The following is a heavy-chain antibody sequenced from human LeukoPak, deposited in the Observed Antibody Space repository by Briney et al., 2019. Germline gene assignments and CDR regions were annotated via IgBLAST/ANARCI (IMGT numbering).Heavy chain of an antibody. J-gene: IGHJ4*02. CDR1: GFTFSSYC. V-gene: IGHV3-30*02. D-gene: IGHD2-15*01. Sequence: AGSLRLSCAASGFTFSSYCMHCVRQAPAKGLEAVAFIRYHGSNKYYTDSVKSRFTISIDNSKNTLYLKMNSLRAEDTAVYYRAKDPVVVVATTNYFEYWGQGTLVTVSS. CDR3: AKDPVVVVATTNYFEY. CDR2: IRYHGSNK.